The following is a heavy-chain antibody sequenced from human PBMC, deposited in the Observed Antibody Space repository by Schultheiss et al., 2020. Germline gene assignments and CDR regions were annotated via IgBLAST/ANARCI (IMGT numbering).Heavy chain of an antibody. J-gene: IGHJ4*02. V-gene: IGHV4-31*03. Sequence: SQTLSLTCTVSGGPISNGGYYWNWIRQPPGKGLEWIGEINHSGSTNYNPSLKSRVTISVDTSKNQFSLKLTSVTAADTAVYYCARDGDGYNGFDYWGQGTLVTVSS. D-gene: IGHD5-24*01. CDR3: ARDGDGYNGFDY. CDR2: INHSGST. CDR1: GGPISNGGYY.